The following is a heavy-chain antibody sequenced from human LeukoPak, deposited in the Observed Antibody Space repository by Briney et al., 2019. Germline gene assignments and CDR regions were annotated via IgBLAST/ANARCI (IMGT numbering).Heavy chain of an antibody. CDR1: GYTFTSYG. J-gene: IGHJ3*02. D-gene: IGHD1-26*01. Sequence: ASVKVSCKASGYTFTSYGISWVRQAPGQGLEWMGGIIPMSDTANYPQKFRGRLTITADIPTSTGYMELSSLRSEDTAVYYCAREDDTGRYMGDDAFDIWGQGTMVTVSS. CDR3: AREDDTGRYMGDDAFDI. CDR2: IIPMSDTA. V-gene: IGHV1-69*06.